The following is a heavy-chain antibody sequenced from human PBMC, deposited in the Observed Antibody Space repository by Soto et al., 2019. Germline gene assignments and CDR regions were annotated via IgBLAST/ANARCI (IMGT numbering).Heavy chain of an antibody. CDR1: GFIFSDYG. CDR2: ISSDGSDK. D-gene: IGHD3-3*01. CDR3: AKNHLPQSYYDHPWFDP. J-gene: IGHJ5*02. V-gene: IGHV3-30*18. Sequence: GGSLRLSCAASGFIFSDYGMHWVRQAPGKGLEWMAIISSDGSDKYYADSVKGRFTISRDNSKNTLYLQMNSLRAEDTAVYYCAKNHLPQSYYDHPWFDPWGQGTLVTVSS.